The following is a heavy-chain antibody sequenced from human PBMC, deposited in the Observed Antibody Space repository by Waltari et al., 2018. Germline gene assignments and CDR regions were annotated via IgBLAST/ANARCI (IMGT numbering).Heavy chain of an antibody. CDR2: ITSSSRST. D-gene: IGHD3-16*01. J-gene: IGHJ6*02. CDR1: GFTFHSHA. CDR3: AKGTAAFYYGMDV. V-gene: IGHV3-23*01. Sequence: EVQLLESGGDLVQPGGSLTLSCAASGFTFHSHARNWVRQAPGKGLEWVSAITSSSRSTYYADSVKGRFTISRDNSKNTAYLQMNSLRAGDTAIYYCAKGTAAFYYGMDVWGQGTTVTVSS.